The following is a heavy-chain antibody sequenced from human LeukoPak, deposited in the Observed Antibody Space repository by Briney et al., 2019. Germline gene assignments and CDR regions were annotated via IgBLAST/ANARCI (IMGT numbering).Heavy chain of an antibody. CDR3: AKDISEGYGGQYVQYYFDY. Sequence: PGGSLRLSCAASGFTFDDYAMHWVRQAPGKGLEWVSLISGDGGSTYYADSVKGRFTISRGNSKNSLYLQMNSLRTEDTALYYCAKDISEGYGGQYVQYYFDYWGQGTLVTVSS. D-gene: IGHD4-23*01. V-gene: IGHV3-43*02. J-gene: IGHJ4*02. CDR2: ISGDGGST. CDR1: GFTFDDYA.